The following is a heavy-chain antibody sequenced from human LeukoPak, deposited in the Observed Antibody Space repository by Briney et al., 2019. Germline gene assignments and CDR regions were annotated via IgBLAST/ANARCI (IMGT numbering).Heavy chain of an antibody. CDR2: ISSSGSTI. CDR1: GFTFSDYY. J-gene: IGHJ4*02. D-gene: IGHD5-12*01. CDR3: ARDAVDIVATISGLDY. Sequence: GGSLRLSCAASGFTFSDYYMSWIRQAPGKGLEWVSYISSSGSTIYYADSVKGRFTISRDNAKNSLYLQMNSLRAEDTAVYYCARDAVDIVATISGLDYWGQGTLVTVSS. V-gene: IGHV3-11*01.